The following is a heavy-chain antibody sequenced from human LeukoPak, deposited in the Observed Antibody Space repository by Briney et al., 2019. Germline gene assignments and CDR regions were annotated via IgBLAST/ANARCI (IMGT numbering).Heavy chain of an antibody. J-gene: IGHJ6*04. D-gene: IGHD3-10*01. CDR2: ISSSGSTI. CDR3: ARGAYVGSGSYYGREGSHYYYYGMDV. CDR1: GFTFSSYE. V-gene: IGHV3-48*03. Sequence: GGSLRLSCAASGFTFSSYEMNWVRQAPGKGLEWVSYISSSGSTIYYADSVKGRFTISRDNAKNSLYLQMNSLRAEDTAVYYCARGAYVGSGSYYGREGSHYYYYGMDVWGKGTTVTVSS.